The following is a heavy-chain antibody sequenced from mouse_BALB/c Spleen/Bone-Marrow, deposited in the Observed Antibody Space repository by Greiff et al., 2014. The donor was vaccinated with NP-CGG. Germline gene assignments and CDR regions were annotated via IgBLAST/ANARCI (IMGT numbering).Heavy chain of an antibody. D-gene: IGHD2-3*01. V-gene: IGHV4-1*02. CDR2: INPDSSTI. CDR3: ARLGYYGYFNY. J-gene: IGHJ2*02. Sequence: EVQLQESGGGLVQPGGSLKLSCAASGFDFSRYWMSWVRQALGKGLEWIGEINPDSSTINYTPSLKDKFIISRDNAKNTLYLQMSKVRSEDTALYYCARLGYYGYFNYWGQGTSLTVSS. CDR1: GFDFSRYW.